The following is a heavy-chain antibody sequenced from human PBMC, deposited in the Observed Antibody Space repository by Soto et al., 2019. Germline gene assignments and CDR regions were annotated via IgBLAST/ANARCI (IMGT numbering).Heavy chain of an antibody. V-gene: IGHV4-31*03. J-gene: IGHJ4*02. CDR1: GGSISSAGYY. Sequence: PSETLSLTCTVSGGSISSAGYYWSWIRQHPGKGLEWIGYIYYSGTTSYNPSLKSRVTIAVDTSKNQFSLKLSSVTAADTAVYYCARAGRYSGSHETLDYWGQGTLVTVSS. D-gene: IGHD1-26*01. CDR2: IYYSGTT. CDR3: ARAGRYSGSHETLDY.